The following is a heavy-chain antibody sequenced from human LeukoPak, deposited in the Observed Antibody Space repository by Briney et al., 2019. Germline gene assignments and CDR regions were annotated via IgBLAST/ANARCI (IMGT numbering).Heavy chain of an antibody. CDR2: ISYGGTT. V-gene: IGHV4-59*12. CDR3: AREDYDILTGRRGYFDY. J-gene: IGHJ4*02. CDR1: GGFISPYY. Sequence: SETLSLTCTVSGGFISPYYWSWIRQPPGKGLEWIGYISYGGTTNYNPSLKSRLTILLDTSKNQFSLKLSSVTAADTAVYYCAREDYDILTGRRGYFDYWGQGTLVTVSS. D-gene: IGHD3-9*01.